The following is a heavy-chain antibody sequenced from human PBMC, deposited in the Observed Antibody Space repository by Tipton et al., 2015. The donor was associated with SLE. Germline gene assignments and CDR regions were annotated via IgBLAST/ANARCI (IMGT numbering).Heavy chain of an antibody. D-gene: IGHD3-10*01. CDR1: GFTFDDYT. CDR2: ISSSSSYI. V-gene: IGHV3-21*01. CDR3: ARLPYGSGSYFDI. Sequence: SLRLSCAASGFTFDDYTMHWVRQAPGKGLEWVSSISSSSSYIYYADSVKGRFTISRDNAKNSLYLQMNSLRAEDTAVYYCARLPYGSGSYFDIWGQGTMVTVSS. J-gene: IGHJ3*02.